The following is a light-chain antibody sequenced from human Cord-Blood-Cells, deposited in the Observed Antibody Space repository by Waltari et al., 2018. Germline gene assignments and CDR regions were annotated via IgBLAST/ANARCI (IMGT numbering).Light chain of an antibody. J-gene: IGLJ3*02. V-gene: IGLV2-14*01. CDR2: DVS. CDR1: SSDVGGSNY. CDR3: SSYTSSSTWV. Sequence: QSALTQPASVSGSPGQSITISCTGTSSDVGGSNYVSWYQQHPGKAPKLMIYDVSKRSSGVSNRFSGSKSGNMASLTISGLQAEDEADYYCSSYTSSSTWVFGGGTKLTVL.